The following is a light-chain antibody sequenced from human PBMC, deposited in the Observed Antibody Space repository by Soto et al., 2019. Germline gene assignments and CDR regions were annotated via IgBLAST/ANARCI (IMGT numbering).Light chain of an antibody. V-gene: IGKV3-20*01. Sequence: ELVLTQSPGTLSLSAGERATLSCRASQSISSNYLAWYQQIPGQAPRLLIYGTSTRAAGIPDRFSGSGSGTDFTHTISRLEPEDFAVYFCQQYETSPRTFGQGTQGEMK. CDR1: QSISSNY. CDR2: GTS. J-gene: IGKJ1*01. CDR3: QQYETSPRT.